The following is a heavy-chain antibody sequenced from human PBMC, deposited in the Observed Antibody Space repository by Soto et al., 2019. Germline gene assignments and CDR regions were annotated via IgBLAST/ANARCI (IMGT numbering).Heavy chain of an antibody. J-gene: IGHJ3*02. V-gene: IGHV4-59*01. D-gene: IGHD6-19*01. CDR3: ARVNNRQWLVGAFDI. Sequence: SETLSLTCTVSGGSISSYYWSWIRQPPGKGLEWIGYIYYSGSTNYNPSLKSRVTISVDTSKNQFSLKLSSVTAADTAVYYCARVNNRQWLVGAFDIWGQGTMVTVSS. CDR1: GGSISSYY. CDR2: IYYSGST.